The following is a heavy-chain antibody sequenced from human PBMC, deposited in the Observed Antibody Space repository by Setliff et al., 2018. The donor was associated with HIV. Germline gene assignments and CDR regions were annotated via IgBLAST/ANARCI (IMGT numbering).Heavy chain of an antibody. D-gene: IGHD2-15*01. CDR2: INHSGST. CDR3: ARARRAGSGPKYFQH. Sequence: LSLTCAVYGGSFNGYYWSWTRQPPGKGLEWIGEINHSGSTNYNPSLKSRVTMSVDKSKNQFSLRLSSVTAADTAVYYCARARRAGSGPKYFQHWGQGTLVTVSS. V-gene: IGHV4-34*01. J-gene: IGHJ1*01. CDR1: GGSFNGYY.